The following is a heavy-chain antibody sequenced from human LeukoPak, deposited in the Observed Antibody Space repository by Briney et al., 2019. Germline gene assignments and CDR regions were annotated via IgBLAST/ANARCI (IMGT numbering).Heavy chain of an antibody. CDR2: IGDSGDNT. J-gene: IGHJ4*02. Sequence: GGSLRLSCAASGFTFSNYAMNWIRQAPGKGLEWVSGIGDSGDNTYYADSVKCLFTISRDNSKNTLYLQMASLRAEDTAVYYCAKEGYYYGGSGYYLFEYWGQGTLVTVSS. D-gene: IGHD3-22*01. V-gene: IGHV3-23*01. CDR1: GFTFSNYA. CDR3: AKEGYYYGGSGYYLFEY.